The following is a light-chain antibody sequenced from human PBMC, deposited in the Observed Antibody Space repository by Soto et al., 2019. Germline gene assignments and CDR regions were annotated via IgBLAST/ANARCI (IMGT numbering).Light chain of an antibody. Sequence: EIVMTQSPATLSVSPGETATLSCRASQSVSFHLAWYQQKPGQGPRLLIYGEFTRATGIPARFSGSGSGTDFTLTISSLQSEDFALYYCQQYTNWPPLTFGGGTKVEIK. V-gene: IGKV3-15*01. CDR2: GEF. CDR3: QQYTNWPPLT. J-gene: IGKJ4*01. CDR1: QSVSFH.